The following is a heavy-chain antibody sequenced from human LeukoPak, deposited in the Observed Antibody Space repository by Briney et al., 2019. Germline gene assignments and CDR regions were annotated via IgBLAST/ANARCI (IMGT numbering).Heavy chain of an antibody. CDR1: GFTFSTYS. Sequence: GGSLRLSCAASGFTFSTYSLNWVRQAPGKGLEWVSSISSSANHVYYADSVKGRFTISRDNAKNSLYLQMNSLRAEDTAVYYCARVSTAYFDYWGQGNLVAVSS. D-gene: IGHD1-26*01. J-gene: IGHJ4*02. CDR2: ISSSANHV. V-gene: IGHV3-21*01. CDR3: ARVSTAYFDY.